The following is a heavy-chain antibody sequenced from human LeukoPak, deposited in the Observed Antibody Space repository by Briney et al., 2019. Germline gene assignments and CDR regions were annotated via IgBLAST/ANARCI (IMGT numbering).Heavy chain of an antibody. V-gene: IGHV3-30*02. J-gene: IGHJ4*02. D-gene: IGHD1-26*01. CDR3: AKVEWELLRGGSFDY. CDR2: IRYDGSNK. CDR1: GFTFSSYG. Sequence: GGSLRLSCAASGFTFSSYGMHWVRQAPGKGLEWVAFIRYDGSNKYYADSVKGRFTISRDNSKNTLYLQMNSLRAEDTAVYYCAKVEWELLRGGSFDYWDQGTLVTVSS.